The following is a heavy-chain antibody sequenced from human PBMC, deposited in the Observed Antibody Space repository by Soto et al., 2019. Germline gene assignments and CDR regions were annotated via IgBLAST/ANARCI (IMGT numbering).Heavy chain of an antibody. V-gene: IGHV4-59*01. Sequence: QVQLQESGPGLVKPSETLSLTCTVSGGSISSYYWSWIRQPPGKGLEWIGYIYYSGSTNYNPSLKSRVAISVDTSKNQFSLKLSSVTAADTAVYYCARDLRWGSSSRDYYYGMDVWGQGTTDTVSS. J-gene: IGHJ6*02. CDR1: GGSISSYY. CDR3: ARDLRWGSSSRDYYYGMDV. CDR2: IYYSGST. D-gene: IGHD6-6*01.